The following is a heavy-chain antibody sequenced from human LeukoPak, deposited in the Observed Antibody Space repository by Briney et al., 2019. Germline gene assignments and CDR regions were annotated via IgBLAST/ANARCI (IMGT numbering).Heavy chain of an antibody. V-gene: IGHV3-30*02. J-gene: IGHJ4*02. D-gene: IGHD5-12*01. CDR3: AKAGGYSGYYGKYYFDY. CDR2: IRYDGSNK. CDR1: GFTFSSYG. Sequence: GGSLILSCAASGFTFSSYGMHWVRQAPGKELERVAFIRYDGSNKYYADSVKGRFTISRDNSKNTLYLQMYSLRAENTAVYYCAKAGGYSGYYGKYYFDYWGQGTLATVSS.